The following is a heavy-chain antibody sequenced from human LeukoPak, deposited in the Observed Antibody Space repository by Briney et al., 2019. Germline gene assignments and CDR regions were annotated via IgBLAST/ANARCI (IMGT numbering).Heavy chain of an antibody. Sequence: SETLSLTCAVSGGSISSGGYSWSWIRQPPGKGLEWIGYIYHSGSTYYNPSLKSRVTISVDRSKNQFSLKLSSVTAADTAVYYCVRGAESTYYYGSGSHLFDYWGQGTLVTVSS. CDR3: VRGAESTYYYGSGSHLFDY. J-gene: IGHJ4*02. V-gene: IGHV4-30-2*01. CDR1: GGSISSGGYS. CDR2: IYHSGST. D-gene: IGHD3-10*01.